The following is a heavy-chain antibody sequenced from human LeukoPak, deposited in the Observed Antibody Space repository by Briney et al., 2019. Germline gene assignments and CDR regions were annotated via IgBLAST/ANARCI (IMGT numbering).Heavy chain of an antibody. V-gene: IGHV3-11*01. Sequence: GGSLRLSCAASGFTFSDYYMSWIRQAPGKGLEWVLYISSSGSIIHYADSVKGRFTISRDNAKNSLYLQMNRLRAEDTAVYYCARDVFHISVTGPGYFDYWGQGALVTVSS. CDR3: ARDVFHISVTGPGYFDY. CDR1: GFTFSDYY. D-gene: IGHD6-19*01. CDR2: ISSSGSII. J-gene: IGHJ4*02.